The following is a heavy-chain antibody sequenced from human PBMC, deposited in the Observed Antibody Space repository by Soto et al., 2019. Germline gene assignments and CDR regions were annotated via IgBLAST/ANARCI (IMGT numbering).Heavy chain of an antibody. CDR1: GYSFTDYY. V-gene: IGHV1-2*02. CDR2: INLKGGGT. D-gene: IGHD3-22*01. CDR3: ASDDSSGYFLS. J-gene: IGHJ4*02. Sequence: AASVKVSCKASGYSFTDYYMHWVRQAPGQGLEWMGWINLKGGGTKNAQKFQGRVTMTRDTSISTAYMELSRLRSDDTAVYYCASDDSSGYFLSWGQGSLVTVPQ.